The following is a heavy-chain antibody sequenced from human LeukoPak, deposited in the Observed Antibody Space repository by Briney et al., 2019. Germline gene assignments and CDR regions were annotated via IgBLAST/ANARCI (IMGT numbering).Heavy chain of an antibody. CDR1: GGSISSYY. J-gene: IGHJ4*02. CDR3: ARQVPSNWGSVDY. CDR2: IYTSGST. V-gene: IGHV4-4*09. Sequence: PSETLSLTCTVSGGSISSYYWSWIRQPPGKGLEWIGYIYTSGSTNYNPSLKSRVTISVDTSKNQFSLKLSSVTAADTAVYYCARQVPSNWGSVDYWGQGTLVTVSS. D-gene: IGHD7-27*01.